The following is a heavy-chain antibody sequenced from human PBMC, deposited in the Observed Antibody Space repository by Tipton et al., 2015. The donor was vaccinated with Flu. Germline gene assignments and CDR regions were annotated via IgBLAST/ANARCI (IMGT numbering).Heavy chain of an antibody. CDR1: GGSIRSSSYY. Sequence: TLSLTCTVSGGSIRSSSYYWGWIRQPPGKGPEWIGSMLYGGSTYYNPSLEGRVTIPLDRSKNQFSLKLSSVTAADTAVYYCARDDSGFNDYWGPGTLVTVSS. D-gene: IGHD3-22*01. V-gene: IGHV4-39*07. CDR2: MLYGGST. CDR3: ARDDSGFNDY. J-gene: IGHJ4*02.